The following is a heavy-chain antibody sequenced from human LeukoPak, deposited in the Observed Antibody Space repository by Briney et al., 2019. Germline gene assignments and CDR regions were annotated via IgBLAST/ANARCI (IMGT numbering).Heavy chain of an antibody. V-gene: IGHV1-18*01. CDR3: ARTPLSRFGDR. Sequence: ASVKVACQASGYTLTSYGISWVRPAPGQGLEWMGWISTYNGNTNYAQKLQGRVTMTTDTSTSTAYMELRSLRSDDTAVYYCARTPLSRFGDRWGQGTLVTVSS. CDR2: ISTYNGNT. CDR1: GYTLTSYG. J-gene: IGHJ5*02. D-gene: IGHD3-10*01.